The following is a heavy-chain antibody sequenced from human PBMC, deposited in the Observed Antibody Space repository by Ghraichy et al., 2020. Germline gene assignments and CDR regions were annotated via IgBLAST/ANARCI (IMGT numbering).Heavy chain of an antibody. D-gene: IGHD3-22*01. CDR2: ISGSGGST. CDR1: GFTFSSYA. Sequence: GGSLRLSCAASGFTFSSYAMSWVRQAPGKGLEWVSAISGSGGSTYYADSVKGRFTISRDNSKNTLYLQMNSLRAEDTAVYYCAKDLYSYGYSGYYDSSGPCFDYWGQGTLVTVSS. V-gene: IGHV3-23*01. J-gene: IGHJ4*02. CDR3: AKDLYSYGYSGYYDSSGPCFDY.